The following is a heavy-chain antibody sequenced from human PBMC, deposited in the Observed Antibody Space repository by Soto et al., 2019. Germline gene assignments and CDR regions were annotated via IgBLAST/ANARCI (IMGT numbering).Heavy chain of an antibody. J-gene: IGHJ6*02. CDR1: GGTFSSYA. CDR3: ARVRISHDYVWGSYRSKTYYYYYYGMDV. D-gene: IGHD3-16*02. Sequence: GASVKVSCKASGGTFSSYAISWVRQAPGRGLEWMGGIIPIFGTANYAQKFQGRVTITADESTSTAYMELSSLRSEDTAVYYCARVRISHDYVWGSYRSKTYYYYYYGMDVWGQGTTVTVSS. V-gene: IGHV1-69*13. CDR2: IIPIFGTA.